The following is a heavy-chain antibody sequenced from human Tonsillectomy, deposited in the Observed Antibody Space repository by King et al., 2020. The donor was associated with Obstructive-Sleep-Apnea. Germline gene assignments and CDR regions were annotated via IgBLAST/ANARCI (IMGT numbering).Heavy chain of an antibody. J-gene: IGHJ6*02. CDR1: GFIFSTYA. V-gene: IGHV3-30*04. CDR2: ISYDGSNK. CDR3: ARDSFGMDV. Sequence: VQLVESGGGVVQPGRSLRLSCAASGFIFSTYAMHWVRQAPGKGLEWVAVISYDGSNKYYADSVKGRFTISRDNSKNTLYLQMNSLRAEATAVYYCARDSFGMDVWGQGTTVTVSS.